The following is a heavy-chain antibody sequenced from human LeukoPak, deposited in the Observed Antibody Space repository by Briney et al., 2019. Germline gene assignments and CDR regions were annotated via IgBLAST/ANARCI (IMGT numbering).Heavy chain of an antibody. Sequence: GGTLRLSCGASVLTFSSYGVSWVRQAPGKGLEWVSANSGSGDSTFYADCVERLFPISRDNPNNSVYLETQNLSAGDSSVLYCAGGGGCPDYWGQGSLVTVSS. J-gene: IGHJ4*02. D-gene: IGHD2-21*01. CDR1: VLTFSSYG. CDR3: AGGGGCPDY. V-gene: IGHV3-23*01. CDR2: NSGSGDST.